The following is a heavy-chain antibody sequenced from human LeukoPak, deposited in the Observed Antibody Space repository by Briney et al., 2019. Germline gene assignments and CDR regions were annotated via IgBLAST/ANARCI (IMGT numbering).Heavy chain of an antibody. J-gene: IGHJ6*03. CDR3: ARTTMVRGTYYMDV. Sequence: SETLSLTCKVSGGSISSSSYYWGWIRQPPGKGLEWIGSIYYNGSTYYHPSLKSRVTISVDTSKNQFSLKLSSVTAADTAVYYCARTTMVRGTYYMDVWGKGTTVTISS. D-gene: IGHD3-10*01. CDR2: IYYNGST. V-gene: IGHV4-39*07. CDR1: GGSISSSSYY.